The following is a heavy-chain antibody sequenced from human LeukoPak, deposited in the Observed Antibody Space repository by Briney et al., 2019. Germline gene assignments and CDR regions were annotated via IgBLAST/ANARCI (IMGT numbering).Heavy chain of an antibody. J-gene: IGHJ4*02. D-gene: IGHD3-3*01. Sequence: ASVKVSCKASGYTFTSYAMNWVRQAPGQGLEWMGWINTNTGNPTYAQGFTGRFVFSLDTSVSTAYLQISSLKAEDTAVYYCARAGSRYYDFWSGILRFDYWGQGTLVTVSS. CDR1: GYTFTSYA. V-gene: IGHV7-4-1*02. CDR3: ARAGSRYYDFWSGILRFDY. CDR2: INTNTGNP.